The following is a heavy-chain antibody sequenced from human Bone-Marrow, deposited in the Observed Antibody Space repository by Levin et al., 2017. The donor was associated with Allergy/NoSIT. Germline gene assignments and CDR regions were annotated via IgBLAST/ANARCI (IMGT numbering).Heavy chain of an antibody. CDR2: INPRGGTT. V-gene: IGHV1-46*01. D-gene: IGHD2-21*02. CDR3: ARGPEVGTAGGFDP. Sequence: PAASVKVSCKTSGYTFTNYYLHWMRQAPGQGLQWMGLINPRGGTTTYAETFQGRVTMTRDTSTSTVYMEVSSLKSEDTGVYFCARGPEVGTAGGFDPWGQGTLVTVSS. J-gene: IGHJ5*02. CDR1: GYTFTNYY.